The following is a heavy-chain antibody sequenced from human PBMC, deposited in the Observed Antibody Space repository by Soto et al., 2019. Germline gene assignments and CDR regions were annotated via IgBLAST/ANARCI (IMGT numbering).Heavy chain of an antibody. CDR1: GGTFSSYA. D-gene: IGHD6-13*01. CDR2: IIPIFGTA. V-gene: IGHV1-69*12. CDR3: ARDREVFWQQLAPRSPYGMDV. Sequence: QVQLVQSGAEVKKPGSSVKVSCKASGGTFSSYAISWVRQAPGQGLEWMGGIIPIFGTANYAQKFQGRVTITADESTSTAYMELSSLRSEDTAVYYCARDREVFWQQLAPRSPYGMDVWGQGTTVTVAS. J-gene: IGHJ6*02.